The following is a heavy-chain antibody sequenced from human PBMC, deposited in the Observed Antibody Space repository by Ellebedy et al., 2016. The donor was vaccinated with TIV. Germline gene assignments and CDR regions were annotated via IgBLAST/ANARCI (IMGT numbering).Heavy chain of an antibody. CDR2: IWYDGSIK. J-gene: IGHJ4*02. CDR3: ASWDFDY. D-gene: IGHD7-27*01. CDR1: GLTFSRYG. Sequence: PGGSLRLSCAASGLTFSRYGMHWIRPAPDKGLAWVAVIWYDGSIKYLADSVKGRFTISRDNFNNTLYLQMNSLRAEDTAVYWCASWDFDYWGQGTLVTVSS. V-gene: IGHV3-33*01.